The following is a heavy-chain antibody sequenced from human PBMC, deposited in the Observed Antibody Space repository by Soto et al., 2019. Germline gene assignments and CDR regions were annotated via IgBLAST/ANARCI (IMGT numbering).Heavy chain of an antibody. J-gene: IGHJ3*02. V-gene: IGHV1-69*15. Sequence: SVPVSCTAPGVTFIGYGGVRGRQSPGQGLEWMGRIIPIFGTANYAQKFQGRVTTTADESTTTAYMELSSLRSEDTVVYYCARGLNRSRWYARLPPDGFDIWGKEPMVTV. CDR3: ARGLNRSRWYARLPPDGFDI. CDR1: GVTFIGYG. CDR2: IIPIFGTA. D-gene: IGHD6-13*01.